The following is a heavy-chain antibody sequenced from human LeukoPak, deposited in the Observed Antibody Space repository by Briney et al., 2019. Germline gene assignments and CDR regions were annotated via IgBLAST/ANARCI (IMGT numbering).Heavy chain of an antibody. Sequence: SETLYLTCTVSGGSISSYYWSWIRQPPGKGLEWIGYIYYSGSTNYNPSLKSRVTISVDTSKNQFSLKLSSVTAADTAVYYCARRRSLGGDSCYNDYWGQGTLVTASS. D-gene: IGHD4-23*01. J-gene: IGHJ4*02. V-gene: IGHV4-59*01. CDR3: ARRRSLGGDSCYNDY. CDR2: IYYSGST. CDR1: GGSISSYY.